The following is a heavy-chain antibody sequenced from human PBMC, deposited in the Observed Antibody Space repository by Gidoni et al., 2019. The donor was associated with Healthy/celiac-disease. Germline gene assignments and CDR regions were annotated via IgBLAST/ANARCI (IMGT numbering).Heavy chain of an antibody. D-gene: IGHD6-19*01. CDR1: EYSFTSYC. Sequence: DVQLVQSGAEVKKPGESLRISCKCSEYSFTSYCISWVRQMPGKGLEWMVRIDPSDSSTNYSPSFQGHVTISADKSSSTAYLQCSSLKASDTAMYYCARLRYSSGWLGYWGQGTLVTVSS. J-gene: IGHJ4*02. V-gene: IGHV5-10-1*03. CDR3: ARLRYSSGWLGY. CDR2: IDPSDSST.